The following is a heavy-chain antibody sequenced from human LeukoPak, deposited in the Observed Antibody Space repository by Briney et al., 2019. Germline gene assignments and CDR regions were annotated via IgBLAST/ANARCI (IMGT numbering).Heavy chain of an antibody. CDR1: GFTFSSYG. Sequence: GGSLRLSCAASGFTFSSYGMHWVRQAPGKGLEWVAFIRYDGSNKYYADSVKGGFTISRDNSKNTLYLQMNSLRAEDTAVYYCAKDEARGYSYGSAFDYWGQGTLVTVSS. V-gene: IGHV3-30*02. D-gene: IGHD5-18*01. CDR2: IRYDGSNK. CDR3: AKDEARGYSYGSAFDY. J-gene: IGHJ4*02.